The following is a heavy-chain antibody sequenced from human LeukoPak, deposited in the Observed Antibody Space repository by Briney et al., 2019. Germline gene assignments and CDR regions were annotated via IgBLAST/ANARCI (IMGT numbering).Heavy chain of an antibody. CDR1: GYTFTGYG. J-gene: IGHJ4*02. CDR3: ARDLHEYGEYYYDSSGPYGSFDY. D-gene: IGHD3-22*01. CDR2: ISAYNGNT. Sequence: ASVKVSYKASGYTFTGYGISWVRQAPGQGLEWMGWISAYNGNTNYAQKLQGRVTMTTDTSTSTAYMELRSLRSDDTAVYYCARDLHEYGEYYYDSSGPYGSFDYWGQGTLVTVSS. V-gene: IGHV1-18*01.